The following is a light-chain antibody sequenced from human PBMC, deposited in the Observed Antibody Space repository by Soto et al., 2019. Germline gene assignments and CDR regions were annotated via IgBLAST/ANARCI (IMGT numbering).Light chain of an antibody. CDR1: RSNIGSHY. J-gene: IGLJ3*02. Sequence: QSVVTQPPSASGAPGQWVTISCSGSRSNIGSHYISWYQHLPGTAPKLLIYKDSQRPSGVSDRFSGSKSGTSASLAIGGLRSEDEGSYYCATWDDSLGRRVLFGGGTKLTVL. V-gene: IGLV1-47*01. CDR2: KDS. CDR3: ATWDDSLGRRVL.